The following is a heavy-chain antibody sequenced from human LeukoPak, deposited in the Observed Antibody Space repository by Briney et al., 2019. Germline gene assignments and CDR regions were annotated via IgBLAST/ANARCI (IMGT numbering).Heavy chain of an antibody. D-gene: IGHD6-19*01. CDR1: GGSISIYY. CDR2: IYYSGST. Sequence: SETLSLTCTVSGGSISIYYWSWIRQPPGKGLEWIGYIYYSGSTNYNPSLKSRVTISVDTSKNQFSLKLSSVTAADTAVYYCARCGYSSGHDDAFDIWGQGTMVTVSS. V-gene: IGHV4-59*01. J-gene: IGHJ3*02. CDR3: ARCGYSSGHDDAFDI.